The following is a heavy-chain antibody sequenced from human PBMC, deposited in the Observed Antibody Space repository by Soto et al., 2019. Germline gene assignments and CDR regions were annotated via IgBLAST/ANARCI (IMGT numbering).Heavy chain of an antibody. D-gene: IGHD6-19*01. CDR1: GGTFSSYA. CDR2: IIPIFGTA. V-gene: IGHV1-69*13. Sequence: GASVKVSCKASGGTFSSYAISWVRQAPGQGLEWMGGIIPIFGTANYAQKFQGRVTITADESTSTAYMELSSLRSEDTAVYYCARDSRSGWYASVDYYYGMDVWGQGTTVTVSS. CDR3: ARDSRSGWYASVDYYYGMDV. J-gene: IGHJ6*02.